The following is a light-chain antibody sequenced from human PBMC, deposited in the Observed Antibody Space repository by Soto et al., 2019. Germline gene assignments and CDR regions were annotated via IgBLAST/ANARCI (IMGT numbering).Light chain of an antibody. CDR3: SSHAGSNHVV. CDR2: EVS. CDR1: SSDVGGYNY. Sequence: QSALTQPPSASGSPGQSVTISCTGTSSDVGGYNYVSWYQQHPGKAPKLMIYEVSKRPSGVPDRFSGSKSGNTASLTVSGLQAEDEADYYCSSHAGSNHVVFGGGTQLTVL. V-gene: IGLV2-8*01. J-gene: IGLJ2*01.